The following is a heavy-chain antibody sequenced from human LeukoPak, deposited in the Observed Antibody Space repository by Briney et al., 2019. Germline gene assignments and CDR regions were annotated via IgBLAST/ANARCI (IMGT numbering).Heavy chain of an antibody. J-gene: IGHJ4*02. D-gene: IGHD3-10*01. CDR1: GGSISSYY. Sequence: SETLSLTCTVSGGSISSYYWSWIRQPPGKGLEWIGYIYTSGSTNYNPSLKSRVTISVDTSKNQFSLKLSSVTAADTAVYYCARFGSPLGRYYFDYWGQGTLVTVSS. CDR2: IYTSGST. V-gene: IGHV4-4*09. CDR3: ARFGSPLGRYYFDY.